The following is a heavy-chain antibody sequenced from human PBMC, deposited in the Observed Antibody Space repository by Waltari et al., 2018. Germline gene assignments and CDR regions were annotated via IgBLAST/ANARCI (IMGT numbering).Heavy chain of an antibody. CDR1: GFTFGDYA. D-gene: IGHD4-17*01. Sequence: EVQLVESGGGLVQPGRSLRLSCTASGFTFGDYAMSWVRQAPGKGLEWVGFIRSKAYGVTTEYAASVEGRFTISRDDSKSIAYLQMNSLKTVDTAVYYCTRDNDYGDLQPPFDYWGQGTLVTVSS. J-gene: IGHJ4*02. CDR2: IRSKAYGVTT. V-gene: IGHV3-49*04. CDR3: TRDNDYGDLQPPFDY.